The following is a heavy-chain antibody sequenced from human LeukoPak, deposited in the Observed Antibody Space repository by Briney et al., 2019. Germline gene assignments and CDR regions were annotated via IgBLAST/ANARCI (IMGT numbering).Heavy chain of an antibody. CDR2: ISAIGGTT. CDR3: AKTPQLWFDP. CDR1: GFTFSSYA. D-gene: IGHD2-2*01. J-gene: IGHJ5*02. Sequence: PGGSLRLSCAASGFTFSSYAMTWVRHAPDKGLEWVSGISAIGGTTFYADSVKGRFTISRDNSRNTLFLQMNSLRAEDTAVYYCAKTPQLWFDPWGQGTLVTVSS. V-gene: IGHV3-23*01.